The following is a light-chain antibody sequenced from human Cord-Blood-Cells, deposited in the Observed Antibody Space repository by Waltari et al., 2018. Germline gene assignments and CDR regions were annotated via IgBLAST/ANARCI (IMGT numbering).Light chain of an antibody. CDR2: EGS. J-gene: IGLJ2*01. CDR1: TSDVGGFNF. CDR3: CSYAGSSTYVV. V-gene: IGLV2-23*01. Sequence: QSALTQPASVSGSPGRSITISCTGTTSDVGGFNFVSCYQQHQGKAPKLMIYEGSKRPSGVSNRFSGSKSGNTASLTISGLQAEDEADYYCCSYAGSSTYVVFGGGTKLTVL.